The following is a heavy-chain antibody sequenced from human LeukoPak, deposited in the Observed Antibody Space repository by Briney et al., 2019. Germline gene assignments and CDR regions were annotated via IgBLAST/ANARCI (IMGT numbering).Heavy chain of an antibody. V-gene: IGHV3-33*01. CDR2: IWYDGSNR. CDR3: ARDFGFSPSSGYSFDS. D-gene: IGHD3-22*01. J-gene: IGHJ4*02. Sequence: GGSMCLSCAASGFTFSRYGMRWVRQAPGKGLEWVAVIWYDGSNRQYADSVKGRFTISRDNSKNTLYLQMNSLRAEDTAVYYCARDFGFSPSSGYSFDSWGQGTLFTVSS. CDR1: GFTFSRYG.